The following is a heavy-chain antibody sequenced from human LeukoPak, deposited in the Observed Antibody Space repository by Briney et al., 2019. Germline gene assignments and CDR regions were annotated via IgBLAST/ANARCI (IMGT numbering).Heavy chain of an antibody. D-gene: IGHD2-2*01. V-gene: IGHV4-30-2*01. J-gene: IGHJ5*02. Sequence: SETLSLTCAVSGGSISSGGYSWSWIRQPPGKGLEWIGYIYHSGSTYYNPSLKSRVTISVDRSKNQFSLKLSSVTAADAAVYYCARRLGEYQLPPRANWFDPWGQGTLVTVSS. CDR1: GGSISSGGYS. CDR2: IYHSGST. CDR3: ARRLGEYQLPPRANWFDP.